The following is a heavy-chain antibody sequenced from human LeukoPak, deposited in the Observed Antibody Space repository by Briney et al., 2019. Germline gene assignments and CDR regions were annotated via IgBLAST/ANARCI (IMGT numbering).Heavy chain of an antibody. CDR3: AMVRGVIVGRGVDAFDI. V-gene: IGHV3-30*14. CDR1: GFTFSSYA. J-gene: IGHJ3*02. CDR2: ISYDGSNK. Sequence: PGGSLRLSCAASGFTFSSYAMHWVRQAPGKGLEWVAVISYDGSNKYYADSVKGRFTISRDNSKNTLYLQMNSLRAEDTAVYYCAMVRGVIVGRGVDAFDIWGQGTMVTVSS. D-gene: IGHD3-10*01.